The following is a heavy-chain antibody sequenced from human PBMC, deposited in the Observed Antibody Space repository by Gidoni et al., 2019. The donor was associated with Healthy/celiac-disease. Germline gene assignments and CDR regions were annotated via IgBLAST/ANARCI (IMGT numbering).Heavy chain of an antibody. CDR2: ISSSSSYI. V-gene: IGHV3-21*01. CDR3: ARDGYFDWLSNPFDY. D-gene: IGHD3-9*01. Sequence: EVQLVESGGGLVKPGGSLRLSCAASGFTFSSYSMNWVRQAQGKGLEWVSSISSSSSYIYYADSVKGRFTISRDNAKNSLYLQMNSLRAEDTAVYYCARDGYFDWLSNPFDYWGQGTLVTVSS. CDR1: GFTFSSYS. J-gene: IGHJ4*02.